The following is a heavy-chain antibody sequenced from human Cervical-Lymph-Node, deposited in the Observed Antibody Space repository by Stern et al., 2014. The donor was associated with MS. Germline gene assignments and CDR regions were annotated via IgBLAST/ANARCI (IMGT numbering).Heavy chain of an antibody. Sequence: QMQLVQSGAEVKKPGASVKVSCKASGYTFTRYDIAWVRQAPGQGLEWMGWISVYNGNTKYAQKPPGRVTITRDTSTNTPLTELRSLISDDTAVYYCARWAYNWDFDYWGQGTLVTVSS. J-gene: IGHJ4*02. CDR1: GYTFTRYD. D-gene: IGHD1-20*01. CDR2: ISVYNGNT. CDR3: ARWAYNWDFDY. V-gene: IGHV1-18*01.